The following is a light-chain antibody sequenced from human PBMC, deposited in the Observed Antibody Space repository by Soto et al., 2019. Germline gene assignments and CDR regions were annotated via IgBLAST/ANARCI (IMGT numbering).Light chain of an antibody. CDR3: SSYTSSGNYV. Sequence: QSALTQSASVSGSPGQSITISCTGTSSDVGAYNYVSWYQQYPGKAPKLIIYDVSNWPSGISYRFSGSKSGNTASLTISGLQAEDEADYDCSSYTSSGNYVFGTGTRSPS. CDR1: SSDVGAYNY. CDR2: DVS. V-gene: IGLV2-14*01. J-gene: IGLJ1*01.